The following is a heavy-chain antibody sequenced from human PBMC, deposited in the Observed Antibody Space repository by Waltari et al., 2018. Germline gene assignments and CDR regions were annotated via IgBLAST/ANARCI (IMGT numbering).Heavy chain of an antibody. J-gene: IGHJ3*02. Sequence: EVQLVESGGGLVKPGGSLSLSCAASGFTFSRYTMNWFRRAPGKGLEWVSSISGSSSYIYYADSVKGRFTISRDNAKNSLYLQMNSLRAEDTAVYYCARVFVAAAGSHHDAFDIWGQGTMVTVSS. CDR2: ISGSSSYI. D-gene: IGHD6-13*01. CDR3: ARVFVAAAGSHHDAFDI. V-gene: IGHV3-21*03. CDR1: GFTFSRYT.